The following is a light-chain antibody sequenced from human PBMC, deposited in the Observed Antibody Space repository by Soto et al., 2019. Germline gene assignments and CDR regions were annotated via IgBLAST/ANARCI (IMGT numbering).Light chain of an antibody. CDR2: GAS. V-gene: IGKV3-20*01. CDR3: HLDGSARLWA. CDR1: QSISTSY. J-gene: IGKJ1*01. Sequence: EIVLTQSPGTLSSSQGERATLSCRASQSISTSYLAWYQQKHGQAPRLLIYGASSRATGIPDRISGAGSATDFTLTISIRAPEDFAVYDCHLDGSARLWAVGQGTKVVI.